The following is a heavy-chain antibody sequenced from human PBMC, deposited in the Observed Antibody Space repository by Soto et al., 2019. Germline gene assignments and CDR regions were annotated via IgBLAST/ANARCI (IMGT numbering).Heavy chain of an antibody. CDR1: GGSISSSSYY. V-gene: IGHV4-39*01. CDR2: IYYSGST. J-gene: IGHJ6*02. Sequence: LSLTCTVSGGSISSSSYYWGWIRQPPGKGLEWIGSIYYSGSTYYNPSLKSRVTISVDTSKNQFSLKLSSVTAADTAVYYCARLGYTTINYYYYYCMDVWGQGTTVTVS. CDR3: ARLGYTTINYYYYYCMDV. D-gene: IGHD5-18*01.